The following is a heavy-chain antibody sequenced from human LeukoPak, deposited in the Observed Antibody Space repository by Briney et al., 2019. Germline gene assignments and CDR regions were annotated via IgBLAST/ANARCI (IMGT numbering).Heavy chain of an antibody. CDR1: GYTFTGYY. CDR2: ISGYNDNT. Sequence: VASVTVSCKASGYTFTGYYMHWVRQAPGQGLEWMGWISGYNDNTKYTQKLQGRVTMTTDTSTSTAYMELRSLRSDDTAVYYCARATGRVVRGITWRYFDYWGQGTLVTVSS. J-gene: IGHJ4*02. V-gene: IGHV1-18*04. CDR3: ARATGRVVRGITWRYFDY. D-gene: IGHD3-10*01.